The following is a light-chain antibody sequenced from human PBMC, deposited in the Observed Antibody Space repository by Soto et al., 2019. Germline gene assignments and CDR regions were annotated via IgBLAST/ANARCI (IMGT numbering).Light chain of an antibody. CDR1: SSDVAGYNY. V-gene: IGLV2-8*01. CDR3: GSYGGSDNVV. CDR2: EVV. Sequence: QSALTQPPSASGSPGQSVTISCTGTSSDVAGYNYVSWYQQHPGTAPKLMIYEVVKRPSGVPDRFSGSKSGNTASLTVSGLQAEDEADYYCGSYGGSDNVVFGGGTQLTVL. J-gene: IGLJ2*01.